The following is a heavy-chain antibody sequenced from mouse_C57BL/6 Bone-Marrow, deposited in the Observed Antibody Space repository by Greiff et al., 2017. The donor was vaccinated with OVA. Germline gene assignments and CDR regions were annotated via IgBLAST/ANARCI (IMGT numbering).Heavy chain of an antibody. J-gene: IGHJ4*01. V-gene: IGHV3-8*01. CDR1: GYSITSDY. D-gene: IGHD1-1*01. CDR2: ISYSGST. Sequence: DVKLVESGPGLAKPSQTLSLTCSVTGYSITSDYWNWIRKFPGNKLEYMGYISYSGSTYYNPSLKSRISITRDTSKNQYYLQLNSVTTEDTATYYCARHNYGSLYAMDYWGQGTSVTVSS. CDR3: ARHNYGSLYAMDY.